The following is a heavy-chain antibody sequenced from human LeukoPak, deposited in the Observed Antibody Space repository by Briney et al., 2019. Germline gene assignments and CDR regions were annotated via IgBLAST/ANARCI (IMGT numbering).Heavy chain of an antibody. V-gene: IGHV1-2*02. J-gene: IGHJ4*02. CDR2: INPNSGGT. D-gene: IGHD3-10*01. CDR3: AVFLVWFGELLGDDY. Sequence: ASVKVSCKASGYTFTGYYMHWVRQAPGQGLEWMGWINPNSGGTNYAQKFQGRVTMTRDTSISTAYTELSRLRSDDTAVYYCAVFLVWFGELLGDDYWGQGTLVTVSS. CDR1: GYTFTGYY.